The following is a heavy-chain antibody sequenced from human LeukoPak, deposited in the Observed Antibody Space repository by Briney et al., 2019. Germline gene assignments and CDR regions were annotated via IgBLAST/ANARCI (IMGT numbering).Heavy chain of an antibody. CDR3: ARELGYYDSSGHFDY. J-gene: IGHJ4*02. D-gene: IGHD3-22*01. CDR2: ISSSSSYI. CDR1: GFTFSSYS. Sequence: GGSLRLSCAASGFTFSSYSMNWVRQAPGKGLEWVSSISSSSSYIYYADSVKGRFTISRDNAKNSLYLQMNSLRAEDTAVYYCARELGYYDSSGHFDYWGQGTLVTVSS. V-gene: IGHV3-21*01.